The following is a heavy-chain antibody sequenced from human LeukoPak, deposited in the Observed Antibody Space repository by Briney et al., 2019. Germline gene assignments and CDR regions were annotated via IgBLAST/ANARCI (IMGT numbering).Heavy chain of an antibody. D-gene: IGHD5-18*01. CDR2: IYSRGST. CDR1: GDSISSSSYY. V-gene: IGHV4-39*01. CDR3: ARHRRDGRYSHAFDI. Sequence: SSETLSLTCTVSGDSISSSSYYWGWIRQPPGKGLEWIGSIYSRGSTYYNPSLKNRVTVSVDTSKNQVSLKLSSVTAADTAVYYCARHRRDGRYSHAFDIWGQGTMVTVSS. J-gene: IGHJ3*02.